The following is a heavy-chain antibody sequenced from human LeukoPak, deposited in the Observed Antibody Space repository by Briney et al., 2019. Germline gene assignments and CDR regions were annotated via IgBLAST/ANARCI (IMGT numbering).Heavy chain of an antibody. CDR2: IYHSGKT. V-gene: IGHV4-38-2*01. CDR1: GYSISSGYY. J-gene: IGHJ4*02. CDR3: ARGPWYYDGSGYLDY. D-gene: IGHD3-22*01. Sequence: SETLSLTCAVSGYSISSGYYWGWIRQPPGKGLEWIGSIYHSGKTYYNPPLKSRVTISVDTSKNQLSLKLGSVTAADTAVYYCARGPWYYDGSGYLDYWGQGTLVTASS.